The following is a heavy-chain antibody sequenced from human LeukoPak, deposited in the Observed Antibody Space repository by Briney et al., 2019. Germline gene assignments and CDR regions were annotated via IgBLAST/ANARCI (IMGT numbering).Heavy chain of an antibody. Sequence: GSLRLSCAASGFTFSSYAMHWVRQAPGKGLEWVAVISYDGSNKYYADSVKGRFTISRDNSKSTLYLQMNSLRAEDTAVYYCARDTHDYWGQGTLVTVSS. J-gene: IGHJ4*02. V-gene: IGHV3-30-3*01. CDR1: GFTFSSYA. CDR2: ISYDGSNK. CDR3: ARDTHDY.